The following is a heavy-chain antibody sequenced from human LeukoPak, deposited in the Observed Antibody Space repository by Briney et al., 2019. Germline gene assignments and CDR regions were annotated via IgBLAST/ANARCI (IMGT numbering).Heavy chain of an antibody. V-gene: IGHV1-2*02. J-gene: IGHJ4*02. Sequence: ASVKVSCKASGYTFTGYYMHWVRQAPGQGLEWMGWINPNSGGTNYAQKFQGRVTMTRDTSISTAYMELSRLRSDDTAVYYCARDDSYSSGWVGSGYWGQGTLVTVSS. CDR2: INPNSGGT. CDR3: ARDDSYSSGWVGSGY. CDR1: GYTFTGYY. D-gene: IGHD6-19*01.